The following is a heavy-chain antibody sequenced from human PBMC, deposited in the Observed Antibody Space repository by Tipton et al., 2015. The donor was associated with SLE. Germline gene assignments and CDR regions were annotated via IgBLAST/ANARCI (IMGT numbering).Heavy chain of an antibody. CDR2: IYYSGST. Sequence: TLSLTCTVSGGSISRHYWSWIRQPPGRGLGWIGYIYYSGSTNYNPSLQSRVTISVDTSKNQFSLQLSSVTAADTAVYYCARDRELGMGGGPYYYYGMDVWGQGTTVTVSS. V-gene: IGHV4-59*11. CDR1: GGSISRHY. J-gene: IGHJ6*02. CDR3: ARDRELGMGGGPYYYYGMDV. D-gene: IGHD7-27*01.